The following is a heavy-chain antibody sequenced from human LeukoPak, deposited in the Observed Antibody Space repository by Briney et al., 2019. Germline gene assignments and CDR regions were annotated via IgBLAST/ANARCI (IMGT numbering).Heavy chain of an antibody. J-gene: IGHJ4*02. V-gene: IGHV1-2*06. Sequence: APVKVSCKASGGTFSSYAISWVRQAPGQGLEWMGRINANSGVTEYQQKFQGRVTMTRDTSVTTAYVEVNWLISDDTAIYYCARDVSSTPNWEFDYWGQGTLVTVSS. D-gene: IGHD1-26*01. CDR3: ARDVSSTPNWEFDY. CDR1: GGTFSSYA. CDR2: INANSGVT.